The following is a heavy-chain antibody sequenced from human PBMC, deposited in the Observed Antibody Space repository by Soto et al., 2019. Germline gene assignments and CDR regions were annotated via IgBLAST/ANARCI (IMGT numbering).Heavy chain of an antibody. CDR3: ARWPLAYCGGDCYSGSMDV. CDR1: GYTFTSYD. V-gene: IGHV1-8*01. J-gene: IGHJ6*02. CDR2: MNPNSGNT. Sequence: ASVKVSCKASGYTFTSYDINWVRQATGQGLEWMGWMNPNSGNTGYAQKFQGRVTMTRNTSISTAYMELSSLRSEDTAVYYCARWPLAYCGGDCYSGSMDVWGQGTTVTVSS. D-gene: IGHD2-21*02.